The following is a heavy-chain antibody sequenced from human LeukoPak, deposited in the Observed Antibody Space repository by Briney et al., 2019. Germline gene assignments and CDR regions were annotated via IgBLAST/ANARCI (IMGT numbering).Heavy chain of an antibody. CDR1: GFTFGHYG. J-gene: IGHJ4*02. Sequence: GRALRLSCTASGFTFGHYGMSWVRQAPGKGLEWVGFIRSTVYGATPDYAASVKGRFTISRDDSKSIAYLQMNSLKIEDTGIYYCAAGGSYYGSGTDYWGQGTLVTVSP. V-gene: IGHV3-49*04. CDR3: AAGGSYYGSGTDY. D-gene: IGHD3-10*01. CDR2: IRSTVYGATP.